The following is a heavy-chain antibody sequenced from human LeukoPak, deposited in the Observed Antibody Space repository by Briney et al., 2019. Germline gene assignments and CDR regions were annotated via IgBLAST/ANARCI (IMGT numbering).Heavy chain of an antibody. Sequence: GGSLRLSCAASRFTVSSNYMSWVRQAPGKGLEWVSVINSGGATNYADSVKGRFTISRDNSKNILYLQMNSLRAEDTAVYYCATMRGSGWGMDVWGQGTTVTVSS. CDR2: INSGGAT. D-gene: IGHD6-19*01. J-gene: IGHJ6*02. CDR3: ATMRGSGWGMDV. CDR1: RFTVSSNY. V-gene: IGHV3-53*01.